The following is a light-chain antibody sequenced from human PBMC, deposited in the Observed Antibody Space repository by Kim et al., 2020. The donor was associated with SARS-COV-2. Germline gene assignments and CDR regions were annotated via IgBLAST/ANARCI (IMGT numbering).Light chain of an antibody. Sequence: SVGDRVTITCRASQSISSYLNWYQQTPGKAPKLLIYAASSLQSGVPSRFSGRGSGTDFTLTISSLQPEDSATYYCQQSYSTPKMYTFGQGTKLEI. CDR3: QQSYSTPKMYT. CDR1: QSISSY. V-gene: IGKV1-39*01. CDR2: AAS. J-gene: IGKJ2*01.